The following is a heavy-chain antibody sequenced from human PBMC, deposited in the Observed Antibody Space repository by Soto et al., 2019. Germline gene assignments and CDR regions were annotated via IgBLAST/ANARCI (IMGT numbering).Heavy chain of an antibody. Sequence: QVRLVQSGAEVKEPGDSVRVSCEASGYTFTAYHIHWVRQAPGQGLEWMGWINPKFGDTGYAQDFQGRVSMTSDMSISTVYMELSRLTSDDTATYYCARNMDYYYVRGSGNGHGVWGQGTTVTVFS. CDR1: GYTFTAYH. CDR2: INPKFGDT. D-gene: IGHD3-10*02. CDR3: ARNMDYYYVRGSGNGHGV. J-gene: IGHJ6*02. V-gene: IGHV1-2*02.